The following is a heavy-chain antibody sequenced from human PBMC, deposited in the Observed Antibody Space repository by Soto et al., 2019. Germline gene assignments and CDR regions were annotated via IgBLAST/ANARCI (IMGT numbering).Heavy chain of an antibody. CDR1: GYTFTSYY. D-gene: IGHD6-6*01. CDR2: INPSGGST. CDR3: ARGTKDSSSSWFTGPPYYYYMDV. Sequence: QVQLVQSGAEVKKPGASVKVSCKASGYTFTSYYMHWVRQAPGQGLEWMGIINPSGGSTSYAQKFQHKVPMTRDTSTSTDYMELSSLRSEDTAVYYCARGTKDSSSSWFTGPPYYYYMDVWGKGTTVTVAS. V-gene: IGHV1-46*03. J-gene: IGHJ6*03.